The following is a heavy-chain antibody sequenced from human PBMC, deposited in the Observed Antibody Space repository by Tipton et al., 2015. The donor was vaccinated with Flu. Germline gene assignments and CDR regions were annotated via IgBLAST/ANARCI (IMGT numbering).Heavy chain of an antibody. Sequence: SLRLSCATSGFTFGSYGFHWVRQAPGKGLEWVAFIEYDGSQKRYADSVRGRSSISRDNSKNTLFLQMNNLRADDTAVYFCATVTPLYCSRGSCYSKSGFDMWGQGTVVTVSA. D-gene: IGHD2-15*01. CDR1: GFTFGSYG. CDR2: IEYDGSQK. V-gene: IGHV3-33*03. CDR3: ATVTPLYCSRGSCYSKSGFDM. J-gene: IGHJ3*02.